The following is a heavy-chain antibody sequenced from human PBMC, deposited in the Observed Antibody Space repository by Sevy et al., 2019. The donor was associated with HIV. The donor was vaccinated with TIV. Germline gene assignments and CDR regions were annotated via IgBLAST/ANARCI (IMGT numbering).Heavy chain of an antibody. J-gene: IGHJ4*02. CDR2: ISSSSSYI. V-gene: IGHV3-21*01. D-gene: IGHD1-26*01. CDR1: GFSFSSYT. CDR3: ARRWELL. Sequence: GGSLRLSCAASGFSFSSYTMNWVRQAPGQGLEWVSSISSSSSYIYYADSVKGRFTISRDNAKNSLYLQMNSLRAEDTAVYYCARRWELLWGQGTLVTVSS.